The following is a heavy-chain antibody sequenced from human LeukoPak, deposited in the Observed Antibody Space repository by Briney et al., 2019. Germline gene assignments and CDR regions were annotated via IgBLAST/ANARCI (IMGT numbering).Heavy chain of an antibody. D-gene: IGHD3-3*01. CDR3: TTRITIFGVDY. J-gene: IGHJ4*02. V-gene: IGHV3-15*01. CDR1: GFTFSNAW. CDR2: IKSKTDGGTT. Sequence: GGSLRLSCAASGFTFSNAWMSWVRQTPGKGLEWVGRIKSKTDGGTTDYAAPVKGRFTISRDDSKNTLYLQMNSLKTEDTAVYYCTTRITIFGVDYWGQGTLVTVSS.